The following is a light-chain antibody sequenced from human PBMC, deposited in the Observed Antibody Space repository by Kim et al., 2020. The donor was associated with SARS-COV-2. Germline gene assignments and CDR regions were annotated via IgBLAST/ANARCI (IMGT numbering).Light chain of an antibody. J-gene: IGKJ1*01. Sequence: QPASISCTSSQSLLLSDGLTYLYWYVQRPGQSPQLLVHEVSSRFSGVPDRFTGNGSKTDFTLTISRVEAEDVGIYYCMQGIHPWTFGQGTKVDIK. CDR1: QSLLLSDGLTY. V-gene: IGKV2-29*03. CDR3: MQGIHPWT. CDR2: EVS.